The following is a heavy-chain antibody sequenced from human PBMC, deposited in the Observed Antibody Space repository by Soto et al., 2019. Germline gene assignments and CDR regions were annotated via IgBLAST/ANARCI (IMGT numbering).Heavy chain of an antibody. V-gene: IGHV5-10-1*01. CDR1: GYSFTSYW. Sequence: GESLKISCKGSGYSFTSYWISWVRQMPGKGLEWKGRIVPSDSYTNYSPSFQGHVTISADKSISTAYLQWSSLKASDTATYYCAISPRGYCSSTSCRELGNYYGMDVWGQGTTVTVS. CDR2: IVPSDSYT. J-gene: IGHJ6*02. CDR3: AISPRGYCSSTSCRELGNYYGMDV. D-gene: IGHD2-2*01.